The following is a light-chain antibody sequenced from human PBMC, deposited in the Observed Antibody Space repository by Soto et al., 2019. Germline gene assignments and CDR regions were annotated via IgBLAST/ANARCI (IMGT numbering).Light chain of an antibody. J-gene: IGKJ5*01. Sequence: DIQLTQFPSFLSASVGDRVTITCRASQGISSYLAWYQQKPGKAPKLLIYAASTLQSGVPSRFSGSGSGTEFTLTISSLQPEDFATYYCQQLNSYPITCGQGTRLEIK. CDR3: QQLNSYPIT. V-gene: IGKV1-9*01. CDR1: QGISSY. CDR2: AAS.